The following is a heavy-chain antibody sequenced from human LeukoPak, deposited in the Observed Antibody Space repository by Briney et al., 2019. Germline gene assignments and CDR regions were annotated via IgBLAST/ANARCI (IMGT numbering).Heavy chain of an antibody. J-gene: IGHJ4*02. CDR1: GYTFTGYY. V-gene: IGHV1-2*02. D-gene: IGHD6-13*01. CDR3: VRDAIAAAGTGG. CDR2: INPNSGGT. Sequence: GASVKVSCKASGYTFTGYYMHWVRQAPGQGLEWMGWINPNSGGTNYAQNVQGRVTMTRDTSISTAYMELSGLRSDDRAVYYCVRDAIAAAGTGGWGQGTLVTVSS.